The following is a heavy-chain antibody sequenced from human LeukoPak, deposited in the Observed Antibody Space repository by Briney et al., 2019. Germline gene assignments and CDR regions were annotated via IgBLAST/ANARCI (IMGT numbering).Heavy chain of an antibody. Sequence: ASVKVSYKASGYTFTSYYMHWVRQAPGQGLEWMGIINPSGGSTSYAQKFQGRVIMTRDTSTSTVYMELSSLRSEDTAVYYCARDWRGYCSGGSCYSDLDYWGQGTLVTVSS. D-gene: IGHD2-15*01. CDR2: INPSGGST. CDR1: GYTFTSYY. CDR3: ARDWRGYCSGGSCYSDLDY. J-gene: IGHJ4*02. V-gene: IGHV1-46*01.